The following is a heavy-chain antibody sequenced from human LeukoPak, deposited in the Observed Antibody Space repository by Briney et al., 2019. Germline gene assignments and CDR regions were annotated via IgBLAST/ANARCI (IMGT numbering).Heavy chain of an antibody. CDR3: ARQTLIAVAVPCYFDY. CDR2: IYTSGST. Sequence: KTSETLSLTCTVSGGSISSGSYYWSWIRQPAGKGLEWIGRIYTSGSTNYNPSLKSRVTISVDTSKNQFSLKLSSVTAADTAVYYCARQTLIAVAVPCYFDYWGQGTLVTVSS. J-gene: IGHJ4*02. CDR1: GGSISSGSYY. V-gene: IGHV4-61*02. D-gene: IGHD6-19*01.